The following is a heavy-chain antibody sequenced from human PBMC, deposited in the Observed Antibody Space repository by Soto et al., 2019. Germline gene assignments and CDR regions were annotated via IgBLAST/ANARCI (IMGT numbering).Heavy chain of an antibody. V-gene: IGHV1-3*05. CDR2: INAGNGNT. CDR3: ARGPVGATPWYYYYGMDV. J-gene: IGHJ6*02. D-gene: IGHD1-26*01. Sequence: QVQLVQSGAEEKKPGASVKVSCKASGYTFTSYAMHWVRQAPGQRLEWMGRINAGNGNTKYSQKFQGRVTITRDTSASTAYIELSSLRSEDTAVYYCARGPVGATPWYYYYGMDVWGQWTTVTVSS. CDR1: GYTFTSYA.